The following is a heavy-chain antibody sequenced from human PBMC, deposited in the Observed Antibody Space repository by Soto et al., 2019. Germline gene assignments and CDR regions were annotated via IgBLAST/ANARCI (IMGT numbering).Heavy chain of an antibody. CDR2: IYSGGST. D-gene: IGHD6-6*01. CDR1: EVTGSSNY. Sequence: PGVSMRHSCAASEVTGSSNYMSRVRQAPGKGLEWVSVIYSGGSTYYADSVKGRFTISRDNSKNTLYLQMNSLRAEDTAVYYCARTRPEILDGMEVWGQGTTVTVSS. J-gene: IGHJ6*02. CDR3: ARTRPEILDGMEV. V-gene: IGHV3-66*01.